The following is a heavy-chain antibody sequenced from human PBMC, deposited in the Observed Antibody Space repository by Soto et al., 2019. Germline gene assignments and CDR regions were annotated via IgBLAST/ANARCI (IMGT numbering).Heavy chain of an antibody. V-gene: IGHV4-31*03. J-gene: IGHJ5*02. CDR2: IYYSGST. CDR3: ARVSVVVRLPAATHNWFDP. Sequence: SETLSLTCTVSGGSISSGGYYWSWIRQHPGKGLEWIGYIYYSGSTYYNPSLKSRVTISVDTSKNQFSLKLSSVTAADTAVYYCARVSVVVRLPAATHNWFDPWGQGTLVTVSS. D-gene: IGHD2-2*01. CDR1: GGSISSGGYY.